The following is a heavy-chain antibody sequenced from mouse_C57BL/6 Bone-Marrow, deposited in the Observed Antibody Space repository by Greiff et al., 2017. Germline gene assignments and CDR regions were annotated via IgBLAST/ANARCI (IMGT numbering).Heavy chain of an antibody. D-gene: IGHD3-3*01. V-gene: IGHV1-42*01. CDR1: GYSFTGYY. J-gene: IGHJ3*01. CDR3: ARRGAGTWFAY. Sequence: VQLKQSGPELVKPGASVKISCKASGYSFTGYYMNWVKQSPEKSLEWIGEINPSTGGTTYNQKFKAKATLTVDKSSSTAYMQLKSLTSEDSAVXYCARRGAGTWFAYWGQGTLVTVSA. CDR2: INPSTGGT.